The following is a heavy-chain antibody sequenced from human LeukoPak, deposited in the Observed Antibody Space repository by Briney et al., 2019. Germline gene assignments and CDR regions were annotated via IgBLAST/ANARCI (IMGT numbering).Heavy chain of an antibody. CDR3: ARDRSSSWFDP. CDR2: MWYDGSNK. D-gene: IGHD6-6*01. J-gene: IGHJ5*02. V-gene: IGHV3-33*01. CDR1: GFTFSSYG. Sequence: PGGSLRLSCAASGFTFSSYGVHWVRQAPGKGLEWVAVMWYDGSNKYYADSVKGRFTISRDNSKNTLYLQMNSLRAEDTAVYYCARDRSSSWFDPWGQGTLVTVSS.